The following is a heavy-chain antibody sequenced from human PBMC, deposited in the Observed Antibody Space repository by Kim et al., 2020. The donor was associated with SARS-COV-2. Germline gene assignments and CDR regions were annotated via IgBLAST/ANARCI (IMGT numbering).Heavy chain of an antibody. CDR2: IYYSGST. D-gene: IGHD3-10*01. CDR1: GGSISSYY. CDR3: ARTELLWFGGSILYSFFD. J-gene: IGHJ4*01. V-gene: IGHV4-59*13. Sequence: SETLSLTCTVSGGSISSYYWSWIRQTPGKGLEWIGYIYYSGSTNYNPSLKSRVTISVDTYKNQFSLKLSTVTAADTAVDYCARTELLWFGGSILYSFFD.